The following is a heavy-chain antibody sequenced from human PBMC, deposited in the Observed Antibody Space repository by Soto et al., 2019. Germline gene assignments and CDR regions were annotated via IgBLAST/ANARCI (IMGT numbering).Heavy chain of an antibody. J-gene: IGHJ6*02. Sequence: QVQLVQSGAEVKKPGASVKVSCKASGYTFTRYGISWVREAPGQGLEWMGWISAYNGNTNYAQKLQGRVTMTTDTSTSTAYMELRSLRSDDTAVYYCARAYSGYDYGYYYYYGMDVWGQGTTVTVSS. CDR3: ARAYSGYDYGYYYYYGMDV. CDR2: ISAYNGNT. D-gene: IGHD5-12*01. V-gene: IGHV1-18*01. CDR1: GYTFTRYG.